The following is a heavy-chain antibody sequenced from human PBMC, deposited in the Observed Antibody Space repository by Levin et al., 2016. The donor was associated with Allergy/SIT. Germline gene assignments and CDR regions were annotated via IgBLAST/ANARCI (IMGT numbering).Heavy chain of an antibody. Sequence: WIRQPPGKGLEWIGRIYTSGSTNYNPSLKSRVTMSVDTSKNQFSLKLSSVTAADTAVYYCARDLRVSTYYYYGMDVWGQGTTVTVSS. V-gene: IGHV4-4*07. J-gene: IGHJ6*02. CDR2: IYTSGST. CDR3: ARDLRVSTYYYYGMDV.